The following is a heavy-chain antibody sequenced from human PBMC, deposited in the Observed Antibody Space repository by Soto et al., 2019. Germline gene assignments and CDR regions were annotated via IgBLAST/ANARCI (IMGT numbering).Heavy chain of an antibody. D-gene: IGHD3-10*01. J-gene: IGHJ4*02. V-gene: IGHV3-23*01. CDR1: GFTFSSYA. CDR2: ISGSGGST. CDR3: AKVPVYGSGNHY. Sequence: EVQLLESGGGLVQPGGSLRLSCAASGFTFSSYAMSWVRQAPGKGLEWVSAISGSGGSTYYADSVKGGFTISRDNSKNTLYLQMNSLRAEDTAVYYCAKVPVYGSGNHYWGQGTLVTVSS.